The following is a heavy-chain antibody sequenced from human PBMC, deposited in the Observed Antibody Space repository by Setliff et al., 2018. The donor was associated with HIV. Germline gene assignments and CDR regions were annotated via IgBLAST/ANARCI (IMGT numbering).Heavy chain of an antibody. V-gene: IGHV4-61*09. CDR1: GGSISSGSYY. D-gene: IGHD1-26*01. Sequence: KPSETLSLTCTVSGGSISSGSYYWSWIRQPAGKGLEWIGHIYTSGSTNYNPSLKGRVTISVDTSKNQFSLKLSSVTAADTAVYYCARDPAGGATSVHAFDIWGQGTMVTVSS. CDR3: ARDPAGGATSVHAFDI. J-gene: IGHJ3*02. CDR2: IYTSGST.